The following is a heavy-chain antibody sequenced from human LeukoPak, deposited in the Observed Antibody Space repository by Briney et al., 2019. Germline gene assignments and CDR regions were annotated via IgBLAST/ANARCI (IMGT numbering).Heavy chain of an antibody. CDR1: GGTFSSYA. CDR2: INPNSGGT. V-gene: IGHV1-2*02. CDR3: ARGPSAHYYGSGSNDY. Sequence: ASVKVSCKASGGTFSSYAISWVRQAPGQGLEWMGWINPNSGGTNYAQKFQGRVTMTRDTSISTAYMELSRLRSDDTAVYYCARGPSAHYYGSGSNDYWGQGTLVTVSS. D-gene: IGHD3-10*01. J-gene: IGHJ4*02.